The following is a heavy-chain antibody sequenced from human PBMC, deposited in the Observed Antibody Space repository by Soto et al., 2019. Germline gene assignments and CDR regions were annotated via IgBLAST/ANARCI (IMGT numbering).Heavy chain of an antibody. CDR1: GFTFSSYA. J-gene: IGHJ4*02. CDR3: ARGPSSLTRFDY. CDR2: IAYDGSNK. V-gene: IGHV3-30-3*01. Sequence: GGSLRLSCAASGFTFSSYAMHWVRQAPGKGLEWVAVIAYDGSNKYYADSVKGRFTISRDNSKNTLYLQMNSLRAEHTAVYYCARGPSSLTRFDYWGQGTLVTVFS. D-gene: IGHD2-2*01.